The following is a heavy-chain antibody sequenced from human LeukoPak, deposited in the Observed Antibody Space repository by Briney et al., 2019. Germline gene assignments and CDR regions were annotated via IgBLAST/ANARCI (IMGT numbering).Heavy chain of an antibody. CDR3: AKSSGSYIYYFDY. CDR1: GFTFSSSA. CDR2: ISNNGGYT. D-gene: IGHD1-26*01. Sequence: GGSLRLSCAASGFTFSSSAMSWVRQAPGKGLEWVSAISNNGGYTYYADSVKGRFTISRDNSKNTLYLQMNSLRAEDTAVYYCAKSSGSYIYYFDYWGQGTLVTVSS. V-gene: IGHV3-23*01. J-gene: IGHJ4*02.